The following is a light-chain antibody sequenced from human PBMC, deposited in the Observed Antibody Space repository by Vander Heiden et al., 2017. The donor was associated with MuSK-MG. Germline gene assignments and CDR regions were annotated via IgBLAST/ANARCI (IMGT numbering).Light chain of an antibody. CDR1: QDITNY. J-gene: IGKJ5*01. V-gene: IGKV1-33*01. CDR2: DAS. Sequence: DIQMTQSPSSLSASVGDRVTFTCHASQDITNYLNWYQHKSGKAPKLLIYDASNLETGAPSRFSGSGSGTDFTFTISSLQPEDIATYYCLQYNSLPITFGRGTRLEIK. CDR3: LQYNSLPIT.